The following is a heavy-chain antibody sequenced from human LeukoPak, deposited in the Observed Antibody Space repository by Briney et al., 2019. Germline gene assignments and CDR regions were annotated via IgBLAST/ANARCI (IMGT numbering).Heavy chain of an antibody. Sequence: SVKVSCKASGGTFSSYAISWVRQAPGQGLEWMGGIIPIFGTANYAQKFQGRVTITADESTSTAYMELSSLRSEDTAVYYCAKDALPRIVAAGTVYWGQGTLVTVSS. D-gene: IGHD6-13*01. CDR1: GGTFSSYA. V-gene: IGHV1-69*13. CDR2: IIPIFGTA. CDR3: AKDALPRIVAAGTVY. J-gene: IGHJ4*02.